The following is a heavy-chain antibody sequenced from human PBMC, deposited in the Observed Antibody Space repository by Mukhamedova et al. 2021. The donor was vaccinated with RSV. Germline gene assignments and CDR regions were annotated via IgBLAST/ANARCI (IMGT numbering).Heavy chain of an antibody. Sequence: GKGLEWVSSISISGTFISYADSVKGRFTISRDNGNNSLFLQMNSLKAEDTALYYCARDSGGIDDAFDIWCHGTMVTVSS. CDR2: ISISGTFI. V-gene: IGHV3-21*06. J-gene: IGHJ3*02. CDR3: ARDSGGIDDAFDI. D-gene: IGHD3-10*01.